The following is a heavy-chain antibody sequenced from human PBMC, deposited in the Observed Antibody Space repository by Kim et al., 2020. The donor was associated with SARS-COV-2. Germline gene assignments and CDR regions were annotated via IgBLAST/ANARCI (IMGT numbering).Heavy chain of an antibody. CDR1: GFTFTSSA. CDR3: AADSGAYSGYDFNLIDV. D-gene: IGHD5-12*01. V-gene: IGHV1-58*01. J-gene: IGHJ6*02. Sequence: SVKVSCKASGFTFTSSAVQWVRQARGQRLEWIGWIVVGSGNTNYAQKFQERVTITRDMSTSTAYMELSSLRSEDTAVYYCAADSGAYSGYDFNLIDVWGQGTTVTVSS. CDR2: IVVGSGNT.